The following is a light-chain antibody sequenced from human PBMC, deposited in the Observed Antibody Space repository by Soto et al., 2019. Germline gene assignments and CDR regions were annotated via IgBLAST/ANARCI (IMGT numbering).Light chain of an antibody. CDR2: EVT. Sequence: QSVLTQPASVSGSPGQSITISCTGTSSDVGDYNYVSWYQHHPGKAPKLMIYEVTNRPSGVSNRFSGSKSGNTASLTISGLQAEDEADYYCSSYTSSRTWVFGGGTKLTVL. V-gene: IGLV2-14*01. CDR3: SSYTSSRTWV. CDR1: SSDVGDYNY. J-gene: IGLJ3*02.